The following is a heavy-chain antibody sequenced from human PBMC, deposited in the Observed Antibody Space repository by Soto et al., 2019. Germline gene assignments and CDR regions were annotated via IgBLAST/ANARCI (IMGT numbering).Heavy chain of an antibody. CDR3: ARVRGYDSSGYWFAPEHDAFDI. CDR1: GFTFSSYS. CDR2: ISSSSSYI. V-gene: IGHV3-21*01. D-gene: IGHD3-22*01. J-gene: IGHJ3*02. Sequence: EVQLVESGGGLVKPGGSLRLSCAASGFTFSSYSMNWVRQAPGKGLEWVSSISSSSSYIYYADSVKGRFTISRDNAKNSLYLQMNSLRAEDTAVYYCARVRGYDSSGYWFAPEHDAFDIWGQGTMVTVSS.